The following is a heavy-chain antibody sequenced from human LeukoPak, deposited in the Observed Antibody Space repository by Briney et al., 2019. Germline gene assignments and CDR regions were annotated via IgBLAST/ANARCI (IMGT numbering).Heavy chain of an antibody. Sequence: ASVKVSCKASGDTFTTYAIIWVRQAPGQGLEWMGGIIPMFGTPNYAQRLQGRVTITADKSTKTAYMELRSLRYEDTAVYFCTRAGIPGYCTNVTCSNWLDPWGQGTLVTVSS. D-gene: IGHD2-8*01. CDR3: TRAGIPGYCTNVTCSNWLDP. J-gene: IGHJ5*02. CDR2: IIPMFGTP. V-gene: IGHV1-69*06. CDR1: GDTFTTYA.